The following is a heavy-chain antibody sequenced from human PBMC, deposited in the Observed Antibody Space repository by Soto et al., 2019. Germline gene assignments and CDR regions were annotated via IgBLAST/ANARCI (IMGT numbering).Heavy chain of an antibody. CDR2: VSYDGRSK. CDR1: GFTFSSYA. D-gene: IGHD5-18*01. J-gene: IGHJ4*02. CDR3: ARDRGYSYGFDY. Sequence: QVQVVESGGGVVQPGRSLRLSCAASGFTFSSYAMHWVRQAPGKGLEWVAVVSYDGRSKYYADSVKGRFTISRDNSKNTLYLEMNSLRAEDTAVYYCARDRGYSYGFDYWGQGTLVTVSS. V-gene: IGHV3-30-3*01.